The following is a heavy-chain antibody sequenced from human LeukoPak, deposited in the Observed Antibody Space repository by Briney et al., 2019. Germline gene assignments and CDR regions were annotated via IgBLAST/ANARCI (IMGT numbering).Heavy chain of an antibody. V-gene: IGHV1-2*02. CDR1: GYTFTYYY. CDR3: VRSKSGTYGWFDP. J-gene: IGHJ5*02. CDR2: INPNSGGT. Sequence: ASVKVSCKASGYTFTYYYMHWVRQAPGQGLEWMGWINPNSGGTNYAQKFQGRVTMTRDTSISTAYMELSRLRSDDTAIYYCVRSKSGTYGWFDPWGQGTLVTVFS. D-gene: IGHD4-17*01.